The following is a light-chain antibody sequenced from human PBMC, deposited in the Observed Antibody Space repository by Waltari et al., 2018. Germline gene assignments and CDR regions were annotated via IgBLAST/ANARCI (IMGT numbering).Light chain of an antibody. CDR1: QRIGNW. V-gene: IGKV1-5*03. J-gene: IGKJ4*01. Sequence: IQMTQSPSTLSASVGDRVTITCRASQRIGNWLAWYQQRPGKAPNLLMYQASNLQSGVPSRFSGSGSGTEFTLTISSLQPDDFATYFCQQYNHYSPLTFGGGTKVEIK. CDR3: QQYNHYSPLT. CDR2: QAS.